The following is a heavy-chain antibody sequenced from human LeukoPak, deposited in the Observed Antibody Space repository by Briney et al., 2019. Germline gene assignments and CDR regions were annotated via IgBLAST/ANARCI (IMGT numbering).Heavy chain of an antibody. D-gene: IGHD2/OR15-2a*01. J-gene: IGHJ4*02. CDR1: GVSITSHSYY. CDR2: IYYSGST. V-gene: IGHV4-39*01. CDR3: ASTPYNSFRGNYFPVDY. Sequence: SETLFLTCTVAGVSITSHSYYWGWIRQPPGRGLEWIGSIYYSGSTYYNPSLKSRLTISIDTSKNQFSLRLSPVTAADTAVYYRASTPYNSFRGNYFPVDYWGQGTLVTVSS.